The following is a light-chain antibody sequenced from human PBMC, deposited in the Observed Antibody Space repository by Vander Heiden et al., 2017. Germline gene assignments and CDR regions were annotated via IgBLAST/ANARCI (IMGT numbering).Light chain of an antibody. Sequence: DIQMTQSPSSLSASVGDRVTITCQASQDISNYLNWYQQKPGKAPKLLIYDASNLETGVPPRFSGIRSGTDFTFTISSRQPEDIAPYYCQQNYNPHPISFGQGTRLEIK. CDR3: QQNYNPHPIS. J-gene: IGKJ5*01. CDR2: DAS. CDR1: QDISNY. V-gene: IGKV1-33*01.